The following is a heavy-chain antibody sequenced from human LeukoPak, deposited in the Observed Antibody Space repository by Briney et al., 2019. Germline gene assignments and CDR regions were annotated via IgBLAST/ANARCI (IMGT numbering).Heavy chain of an antibody. Sequence: GGPLRLSCAASGFTFSSYWMHWVRQAPGKGLVWVSRISTDGSSTNSADSVKGRFTISRDNAKNTLYLQMNSLRAEDTAVYYCVREYSSSSGRAFDIWGQGTMVTVSP. CDR3: VREYSSSSGRAFDI. V-gene: IGHV3-74*01. CDR1: GFTFSSYW. CDR2: ISTDGSST. D-gene: IGHD6-6*01. J-gene: IGHJ3*02.